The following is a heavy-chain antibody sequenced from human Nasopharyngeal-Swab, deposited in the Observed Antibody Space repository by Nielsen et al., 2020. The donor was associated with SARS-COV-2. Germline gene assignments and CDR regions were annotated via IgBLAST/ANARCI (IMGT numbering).Heavy chain of an antibody. CDR2: IGTAGDT. CDR3: ARGGMITFGGVIADAFDI. D-gene: IGHD3-16*02. CDR1: GFTFSSYD. Sequence: GGSLRLSCAASGFTFSSYDMHWVRQATGKGLEWVSAIGTAGDTYYPGSVKGRFTISRENAKNSLYLQMNSLRAGDTAVYYCARGGMITFGGVIADAFDIRGQGTMVTVSS. J-gene: IGHJ3*02. V-gene: IGHV3-13*01.